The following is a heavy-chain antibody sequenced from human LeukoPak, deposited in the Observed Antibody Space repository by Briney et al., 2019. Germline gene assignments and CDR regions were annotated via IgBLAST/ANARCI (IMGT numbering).Heavy chain of an antibody. Sequence: ASVKVSCKASGGTFSSYAIIWVRQAPGQGLEWMGRIIPILGIANYAQKFQGRVTITADKSTSTAYMELSSLRSEDTAVYYCARGGTADIVVVPAAIEYYYYGMDVWGQGTTVTVSS. CDR2: IIPILGIA. J-gene: IGHJ6*02. D-gene: IGHD2-2*01. V-gene: IGHV1-69*04. CDR1: GGTFSSYA. CDR3: ARGGTADIVVVPAAIEYYYYGMDV.